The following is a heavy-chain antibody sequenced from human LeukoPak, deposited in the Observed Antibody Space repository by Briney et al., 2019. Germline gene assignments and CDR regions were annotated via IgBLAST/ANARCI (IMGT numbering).Heavy chain of an antibody. Sequence: GASVKVSCKTYGYTFTGYYMHWVRQAPGQGLEWMGWINPNSGGTNYAQKFQGRVTMTRDTSISTAYMELSRLRSDDTAVYYCATPSRSSADYSYYYYMDVWGKGTTVTVSS. D-gene: IGHD6-6*01. J-gene: IGHJ6*03. CDR1: GYTFTGYY. CDR2: INPNSGGT. V-gene: IGHV1-2*02. CDR3: ATPSRSSADYSYYYYMDV.